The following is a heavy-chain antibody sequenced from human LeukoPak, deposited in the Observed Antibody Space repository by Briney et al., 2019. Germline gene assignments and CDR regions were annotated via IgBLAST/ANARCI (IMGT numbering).Heavy chain of an antibody. CDR1: GGSISSTSYY. CDR2: IYYSGST. CDR3: ARFDC. Sequence: PSETLSLTCTVSGGSISSTSYYWGWIRQPPGKGLEWIGNIYYSGSTYYNPSLKSRVTISIDTSKNQFSLRLSSVTAADTAFYYCARFDCWGQGTLVTVSS. V-gene: IGHV4-39*07. J-gene: IGHJ4*02.